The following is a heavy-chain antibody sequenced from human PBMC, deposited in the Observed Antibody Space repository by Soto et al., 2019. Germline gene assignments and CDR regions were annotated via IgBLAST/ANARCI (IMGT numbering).Heavy chain of an antibody. V-gene: IGHV2-5*02. CDR3: AHVLVVVANYGMDV. CDR2: IYWDDDK. D-gene: IGHD2-15*01. Sequence: QITLKESGPPLVKPTQTLTLTCTFSGFSLSTSGVGVGWIRQPPGKALEWLALIYWDDDKRYSPSLTNRLTITKDTSKNQVVLTMTNMDPVDTATYYCAHVLVVVANYGMDVWGQGTTVTVSS. CDR1: GFSLSTSGVG. J-gene: IGHJ6*02.